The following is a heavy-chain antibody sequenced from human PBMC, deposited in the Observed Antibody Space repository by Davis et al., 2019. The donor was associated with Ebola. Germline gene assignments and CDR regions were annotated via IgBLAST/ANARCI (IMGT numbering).Heavy chain of an antibody. J-gene: IGHJ4*02. Sequence: KVSCKGSGYSFTSYWIGWVRQMPGKGLEWMGIIYPGDSDTRYSPSFQGQVTISADKSISTAYLQWSSLKASDTAMYYCARVYCSGGSCYSFDYWGQGTLVTVSS. V-gene: IGHV5-51*01. CDR3: ARVYCSGGSCYSFDY. D-gene: IGHD2-15*01. CDR1: GYSFTSYW. CDR2: IYPGDSDT.